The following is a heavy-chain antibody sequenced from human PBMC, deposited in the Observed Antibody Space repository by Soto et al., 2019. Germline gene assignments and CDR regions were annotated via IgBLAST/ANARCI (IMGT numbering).Heavy chain of an antibody. D-gene: IGHD2-21*01. CDR3: AGIGEDVYYGMDV. Sequence: SETLSLTFSASGGSMRSYYWNWLRQPAGKGLEWIGRIYSRGDTNYNPSVKSRVTMSVDTSKNEFSLRLNSVTAADTAVYYCAGIGEDVYYGMDVWGQGTTVTVAS. CDR1: GGSMRSYY. CDR2: IYSRGDT. V-gene: IGHV4-4*07. J-gene: IGHJ6*02.